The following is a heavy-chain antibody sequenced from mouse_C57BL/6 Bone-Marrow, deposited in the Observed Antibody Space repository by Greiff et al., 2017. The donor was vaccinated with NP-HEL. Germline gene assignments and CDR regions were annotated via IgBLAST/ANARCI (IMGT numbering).Heavy chain of an antibody. J-gene: IGHJ3*01. CDR1: GYAFSSYW. Sequence: QVQLKQSGAELVKPGASVKISCKASGYAFSSYWMKWGKQRPGKGLEGIGQIYPGDGDTNYNGKFKGKATLTADKSSSTAYMQLSSLTSEDSAFYFCARVNYYGSSYSFAYWGQGTLVTVSA. CDR2: IYPGDGDT. D-gene: IGHD1-1*01. V-gene: IGHV1-80*01. CDR3: ARVNYYGSSYSFAY.